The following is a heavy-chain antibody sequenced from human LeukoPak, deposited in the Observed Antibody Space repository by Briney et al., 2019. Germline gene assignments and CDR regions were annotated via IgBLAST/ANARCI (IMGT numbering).Heavy chain of an antibody. CDR1: GGTISSPAYY. J-gene: IGHJ6*02. D-gene: IGHD2-15*01. Sequence: SETLSLTCTVSGGTISSPAYYWGWIRQPPGKGLEWIGSIHYSGNTYYNPSLKSRVTISADTSKNQFSLKLSSVTAADTAVYYCARHVDGYYYYGMDVWGQGTTVTVSS. CDR3: ARHVDGYYYYGMDV. CDR2: IHYSGNT. V-gene: IGHV4-39*01.